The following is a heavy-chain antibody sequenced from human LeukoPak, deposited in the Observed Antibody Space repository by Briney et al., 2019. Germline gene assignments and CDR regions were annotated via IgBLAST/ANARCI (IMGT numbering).Heavy chain of an antibody. V-gene: IGHV3-74*01. CDR2: INSDGSST. CDR3: ANVGDGPAY. CDR1: GFTFSSYW. J-gene: IGHJ4*02. Sequence: PGGSLRLSCAASGFTFSSYWMHWVRQAPGKGLVWVSRINSDGSSTSYADSVKGRFTISRDNSKNTLDLQMNWVRVDDTAVYYCANVGDGPAYWGQGTLVTVSS. D-gene: IGHD3-10*01.